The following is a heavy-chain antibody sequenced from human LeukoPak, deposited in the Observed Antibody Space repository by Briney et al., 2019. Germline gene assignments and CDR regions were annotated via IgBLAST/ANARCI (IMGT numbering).Heavy chain of an antibody. D-gene: IGHD2-2*01. CDR2: IYTSGST. CDR1: GGSISSYY. V-gene: IGHV4-4*09. CDR3: ARRVVVPAARPGHYYYYYMDV. Sequence: SETLSLTCTVSGGSISSYYWSWIRQPPGKGLEWIWYIYTSGSTNYNPSLKSRVTISVDTSKNQFSLKLSSVTAADTAVYYCARRVVVPAARPGHYYYYYMDVWGKGTTVTVSS. J-gene: IGHJ6*03.